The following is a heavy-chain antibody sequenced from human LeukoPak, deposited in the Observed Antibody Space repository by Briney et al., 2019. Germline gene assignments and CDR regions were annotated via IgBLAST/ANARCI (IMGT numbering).Heavy chain of an antibody. Sequence: GGSLRLSCAASGFTFSIYNMNWVRQAPGKGLEWISFISSSSDTIYYADSVKGRFTISRDNAKNSLYLQMSRLRAEDTDVYYCAREKLSFFDSSGYFDYWGQGTLVTVSS. CDR3: AREKLSFFDSSGYFDY. V-gene: IGHV3-48*01. CDR2: ISSSSDTI. CDR1: GFTFSIYN. D-gene: IGHD3-22*01. J-gene: IGHJ4*02.